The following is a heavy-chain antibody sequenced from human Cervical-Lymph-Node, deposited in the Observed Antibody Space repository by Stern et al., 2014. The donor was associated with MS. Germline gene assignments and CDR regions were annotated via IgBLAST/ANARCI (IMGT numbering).Heavy chain of an antibody. CDR3: ARMMGSGYRHYFDY. V-gene: IGHV2-70D*14. Sequence: QITLQEFGPGLVKPSQTLTLTCTFSGFSLITSGTRVSRIRQPPGRALEWLARIDWNLKTFYNSSHMSRLPITKDHSKNTSGLPMTNVDPVDTATYYCARMMGSGYRHYFDYWGQGTPVTVSS. CDR1: GFSLITSGTR. J-gene: IGHJ4*02. CDR2: IDWNLKT. D-gene: IGHD3-22*01.